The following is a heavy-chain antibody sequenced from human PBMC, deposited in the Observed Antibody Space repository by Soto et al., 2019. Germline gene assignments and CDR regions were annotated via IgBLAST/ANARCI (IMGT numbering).Heavy chain of an antibody. CDR1: GGSISSDYYY. Sequence: SETLSLTCTVSGGSISSDYYYWNWIRRLPGRGLEWVVYVSSSGYTYYNPSLKSRLSISVDPSKNQFSLTLNSVTAADTAVYYCARPPRYWPSGAYSCYCYFDLWGRRTLVTVSS. V-gene: IGHV4-31*03. CDR3: ARPPRYWPSGAYSCYCYFDL. J-gene: IGHJ2*01. D-gene: IGHD2-8*01. CDR2: VSSSGYT.